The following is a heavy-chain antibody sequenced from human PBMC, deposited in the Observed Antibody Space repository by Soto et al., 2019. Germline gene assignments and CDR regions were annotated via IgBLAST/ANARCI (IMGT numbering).Heavy chain of an antibody. V-gene: IGHV4-31*03. CDR1: GVSFSSGGYH. Sequence: TLSLPCTVSGVSFSSGGYHWSWIPQPPGTGMEWIGYIHYSGNTSYTPSLKSRVTISLDTSKNQFSLKLNSVPAADTAVYYCASSSTGGASHWGQGTLVTVSS. D-gene: IGHD2-8*02. J-gene: IGHJ4*02. CDR2: IHYSGNT. CDR3: ASSSTGGASH.